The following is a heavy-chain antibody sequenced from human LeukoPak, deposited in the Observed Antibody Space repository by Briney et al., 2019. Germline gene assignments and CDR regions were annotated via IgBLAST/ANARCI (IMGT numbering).Heavy chain of an antibody. J-gene: IGHJ4*02. V-gene: IGHV4-39*07. Sequence: PSETLSLTCTVSGGSISSSSYYWGWIRQPPGKGLEWIGSIYYSGSTYYNPPLKSRVTISVDTSKKKFSLKLSSVTAADTAVYYCARDVISSGITIFGVVTIDFDYWGQGTLVTVSS. CDR1: GGSISSSSYY. CDR3: ARDVISSGITIFGVVTIDFDY. CDR2: IYYSGST. D-gene: IGHD3-3*01.